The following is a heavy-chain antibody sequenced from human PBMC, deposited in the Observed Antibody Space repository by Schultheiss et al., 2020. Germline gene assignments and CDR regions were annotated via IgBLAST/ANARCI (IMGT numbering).Heavy chain of an antibody. CDR3: ARVLTYSYGSGRRYYHSGMDV. Sequence: SQTLSLTCDVSGYSISSGYYWGWIRQPPGKGLEWIGQIYYSEYATYNPSLKSRVTISVDTSKNQISLKLSSVTAADTAVFYCARVLTYSYGSGRRYYHSGMDVWGQGTTVTVSS. CDR2: IYYSEYA. CDR1: GYSISSGYY. D-gene: IGHD3-10*01. J-gene: IGHJ6*02. V-gene: IGHV4-38-2*01.